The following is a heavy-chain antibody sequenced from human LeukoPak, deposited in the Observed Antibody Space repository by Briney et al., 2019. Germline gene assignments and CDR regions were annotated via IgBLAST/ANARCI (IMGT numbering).Heavy chain of an antibody. CDR3: APTSNDSSGPIDY. V-gene: IGHV3-33*01. CDR1: GFTFSSYG. CDR2: IWYDGSNK. D-gene: IGHD3-22*01. J-gene: IGHJ4*02. Sequence: GGSLRLSCAASGFTFSSYGMHWVRQAPGKGLEWVAVIWYDGSNKYYADSVKGRFTISRDNSKNTLYLQMNSLRAEDTAVYYCAPTSNDSSGPIDYWGQGTLVTVSS.